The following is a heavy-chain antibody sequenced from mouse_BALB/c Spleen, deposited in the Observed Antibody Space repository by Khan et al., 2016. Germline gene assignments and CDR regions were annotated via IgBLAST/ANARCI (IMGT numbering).Heavy chain of an antibody. D-gene: IGHD2-1*01. V-gene: IGHV4-1*02. CDR1: GFDFSRFW. CDR2: INPEGSSI. J-gene: IGHJ4*01. CDR3: ACGNYYAMDY. Sequence: EVKLLESGGGLVQPGGSLRLSCAASGFDFSRFWMNWVRQAPGKGLEWIGEINPEGSSINYTPSLKDKFIISRDNAKNTLLLQMSNVRSEDTALYYCACGNYYAMDYWGQGTSVTVSS.